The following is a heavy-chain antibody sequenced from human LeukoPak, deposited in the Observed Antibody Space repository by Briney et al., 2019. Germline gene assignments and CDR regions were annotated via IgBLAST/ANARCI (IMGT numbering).Heavy chain of an antibody. CDR3: ARDNDWAFDY. J-gene: IGHJ4*02. CDR2: INHDGKTI. D-gene: IGHD3-9*01. Sequence: GGSLRLSCAATGFTFSSYVMSWVRQAPGKGLEWVSYINHDGKTIYYADSVKGRFTISRDNAKNSLYLQMNSLRDEDTAVYYCARDNDWAFDYWGQGTLVTVSS. CDR1: GFTFSSYV. V-gene: IGHV3-48*02.